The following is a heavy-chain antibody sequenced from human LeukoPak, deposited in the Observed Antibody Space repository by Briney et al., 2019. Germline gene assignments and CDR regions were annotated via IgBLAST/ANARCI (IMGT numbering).Heavy chain of an antibody. V-gene: IGHV1-18*01. CDR2: ISAYNGNT. J-gene: IGHJ4*02. D-gene: IGHD1-26*01. CDR3: ARGVGATGGGSDFDY. Sequence: ASVKVSCKASGYTFTSYGISWVRQAPGQGLGWRGGISAYNGNTNYAQKLKGRVTMTTDTSTSTAYMELRSLRSDDTAVYYCARGVGATGGGSDFDYWGQGTLVTVSS. CDR1: GYTFTSYG.